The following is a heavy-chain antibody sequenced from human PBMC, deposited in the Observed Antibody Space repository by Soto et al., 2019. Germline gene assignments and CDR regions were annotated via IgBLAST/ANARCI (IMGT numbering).Heavy chain of an antibody. Sequence: VQLVESGGGPVKPGGSLRLSCVASGLSLSDYYMSWIRQAPGGGLEWVSYISDSASYATYADSVKGRFTISRDNAQNTLYLQMNSLKSEDTAVYYCATFHSGSGNGFWGQGTLGSVSS. CDR2: ISDSASYA. CDR3: ATFHSGSGNGF. CDR1: GLSLSDYY. J-gene: IGHJ4*02. D-gene: IGHD3-10*01. V-gene: IGHV3-11*06.